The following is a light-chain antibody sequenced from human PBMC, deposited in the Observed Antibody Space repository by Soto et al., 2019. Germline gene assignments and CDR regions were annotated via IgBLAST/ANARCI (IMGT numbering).Light chain of an antibody. Sequence: EMVLTQSPGTLSLSPGDRATLSCRASQSVGSVYLAWYQQKPGQAPRLLIHGASNRASGIPDRFSGSGSGTDFTLTISRLEPEDFAVYYCQQYGSSPRTFGQGTKVDIK. J-gene: IGKJ1*01. CDR2: GAS. CDR1: QSVGSVY. CDR3: QQYGSSPRT. V-gene: IGKV3-20*01.